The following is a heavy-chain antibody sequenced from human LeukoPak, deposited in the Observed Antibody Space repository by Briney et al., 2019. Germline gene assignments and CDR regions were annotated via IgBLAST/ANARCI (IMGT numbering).Heavy chain of an antibody. D-gene: IGHD3-9*01. J-gene: IGHJ6*03. CDR3: ARQYFGYYYMDV. Sequence: SETLSLTCTVSGCSITGSSYYWGWLGLPPGKGLEWHGSFYYSGSTYYNPSLKSRVTIYVDTSKNQFSLKLSTVTAADTAVYYCARQYFGYYYMDVWGKGTTVTVSS. V-gene: IGHV4-39*01. CDR2: FYYSGST. CDR1: GCSITGSSYY.